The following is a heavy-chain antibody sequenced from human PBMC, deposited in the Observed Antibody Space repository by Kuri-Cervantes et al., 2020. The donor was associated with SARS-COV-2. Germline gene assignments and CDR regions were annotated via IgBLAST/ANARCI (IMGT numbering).Heavy chain of an antibody. D-gene: IGHD1-26*01. J-gene: IGHJ6*02. Sequence: WPGPGCIFSSYPMHLVRQAPGKGLEWLAVISYDGSNKYYADAVKGRFTISRNNVKNTLYLQMNSLRAEDTAVYYCVGGWSGSWMGYYYYYGMDVWGQGTTVPVSS. V-gene: IGHV3-30*07. CDR2: ISYDGSNK. CDR3: VGGWSGSWMGYYYYYGMDV. CDR1: GCIFSSYP.